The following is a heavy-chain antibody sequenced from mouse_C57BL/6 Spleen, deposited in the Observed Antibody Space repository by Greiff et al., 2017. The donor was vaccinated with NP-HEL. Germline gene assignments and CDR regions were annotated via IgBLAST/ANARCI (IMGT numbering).Heavy chain of an antibody. CDR3: ARGSNYGYFDV. V-gene: IGHV1-76*01. J-gene: IGHJ1*03. D-gene: IGHD2-5*01. Sequence: QVHVKQSGAELVRPGASVKLSCKASGYTFTDYYINWVKQRPGQGLEWIARIYPGSGNTYYNEKFKGKATLTAEKSSSTAYMQLSSLTSEDSAVYFCARGSNYGYFDVWGTGTTVTVSS. CDR2: IYPGSGNT. CDR1: GYTFTDYY.